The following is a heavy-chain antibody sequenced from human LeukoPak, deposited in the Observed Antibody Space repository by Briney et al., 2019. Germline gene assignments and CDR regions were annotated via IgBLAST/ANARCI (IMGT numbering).Heavy chain of an antibody. CDR3: TTGGDNSGYSLHY. CDR1: GFTFTNAW. CDR2: IKSKAASATT. J-gene: IGHJ4*02. Sequence: GGSLRLSCAGSGFTFTNAWMSWVRQAPGKGLEWVGRIKSKAASATTDYAAPVKSRFTISSDASNTTIDMQMDSLNTEDTAVYYCTTGGDNSGYSLHYGGQGPRVPVS. D-gene: IGHD3-22*01. V-gene: IGHV3-15*01.